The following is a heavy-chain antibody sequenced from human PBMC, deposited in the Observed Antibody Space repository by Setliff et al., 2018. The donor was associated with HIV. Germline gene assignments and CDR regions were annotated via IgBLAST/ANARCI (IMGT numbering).Heavy chain of an antibody. CDR3: ASGREQGLRHAFDI. V-gene: IGHV3-21*01. J-gene: IGHJ3*02. Sequence: PGGSLRLSCAASGFTFSSYSMNWVRQAPGKGLEWVSYISSSSSYTHYADSVKGRFTISRDNAKNSLYLHMNSLRAEDTAVYYCASGREQGLRHAFDIWGQGAMVTVSS. CDR1: GFTFSSYS. CDR2: ISSSSSYT. D-gene: IGHD4-17*01.